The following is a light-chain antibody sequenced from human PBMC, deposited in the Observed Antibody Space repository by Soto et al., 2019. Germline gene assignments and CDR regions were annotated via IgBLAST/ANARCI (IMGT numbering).Light chain of an antibody. J-gene: IGKJ2*01. CDR3: QQLNSYPYT. CDR2: VAS. V-gene: IGKV1-9*01. Sequence: DMQLTQSPSFLSASVGDRVTSTCRASQDISSYLAWYQQKPGKAPKLLIYVASTLQSGVPSRFSGSGSGTEFTLTISSLQPEDFATYYCQQLNSYPYTFGQGTKLEIK. CDR1: QDISSY.